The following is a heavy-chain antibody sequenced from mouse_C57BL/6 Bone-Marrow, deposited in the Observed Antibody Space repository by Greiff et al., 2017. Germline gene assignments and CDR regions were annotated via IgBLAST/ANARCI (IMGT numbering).Heavy chain of an antibody. Sequence: VQLQQPGAELVKPGASVKLSCKASGYTFTSYWMHWVKQRPGQGLEWIGMFHPNSGSTNYNEKFKSKATLTVDKSSSTAYMQLSSLTSEDSAVYYCARAARVVAHYYAMDYWGQGTSVTVSS. CDR2: FHPNSGST. V-gene: IGHV1-64*01. J-gene: IGHJ4*01. CDR1: GYTFTSYW. CDR3: ARAARVVAHYYAMDY. D-gene: IGHD1-1*01.